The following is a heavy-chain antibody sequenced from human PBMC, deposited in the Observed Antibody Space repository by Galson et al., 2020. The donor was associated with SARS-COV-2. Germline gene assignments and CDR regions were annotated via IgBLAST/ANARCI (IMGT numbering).Heavy chain of an antibody. J-gene: IGHJ4*02. CDR3: ARDSSSGWYYFDY. V-gene: IGHV3-30-3*01. CDR1: GFTFSSYA. D-gene: IGHD6-19*01. Sequence: GGSLRLSCAASGFTFSSYAMHWVRQAPGKGLEWVAVISYDGSNKYYADSVKGRFTISRDNSKNTLYLQMNSLRAEDTAVYYCARDSSSGWYYFDYWGQGTLVTVSS. CDR2: ISYDGSNK.